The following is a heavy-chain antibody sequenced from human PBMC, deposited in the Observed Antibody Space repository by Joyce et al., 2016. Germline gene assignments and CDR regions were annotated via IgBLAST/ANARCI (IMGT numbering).Heavy chain of an antibody. V-gene: IGHV4-30-4*01. CDR2: SFQGGAT. CDR3: ARSSGYYHVDS. J-gene: IGHJ4*02. D-gene: IGHD3-22*01. Sequence: QLQLQESGPGLVQPSQTLSLTCTVSGDSISSGHYYWTWIRQNPGTGLEWIGYSFQGGATNYDPSLETRLGISVDTSQTQFSLRLTSVTAADTAVYFCARSSGYYHVDSWGLGTLVTVSS. CDR1: GDSISSGHYY.